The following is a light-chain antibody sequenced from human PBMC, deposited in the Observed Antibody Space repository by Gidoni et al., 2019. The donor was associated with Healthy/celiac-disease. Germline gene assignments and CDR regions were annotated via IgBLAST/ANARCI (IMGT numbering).Light chain of an antibody. CDR3: QSADSSGTVV. CDR2: KDS. Sequence: SYELTPPPSVSLCTGETARMTCAGDALPKQYAYWSQQKPGQAPVLVIYKDSERPSGTPERFSGSSSGTTVTLTISVVQAEDEADYYCQSADSSGTVVFGGGTKLTVL. V-gene: IGLV3-25*02. CDR1: ALPKQY. J-gene: IGLJ2*01.